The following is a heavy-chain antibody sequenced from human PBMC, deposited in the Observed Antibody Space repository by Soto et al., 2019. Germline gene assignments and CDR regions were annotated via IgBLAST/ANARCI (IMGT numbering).Heavy chain of an antibody. V-gene: IGHV3-9*01. CDR3: VKGRGRYFVYFGLDV. D-gene: IGHD1-26*01. CDR1: GFTFDDYA. CDR2: IDWNGGST. Sequence: EVQLVESGGGLVQPGRSLRLSCVASGFTFDDYAMHWVRQTPGKGLEWVSSIDWNGGSTAYADSVKGRFTISRDNARNSRYLQMNSLRPEDTALYYCVKGRGRYFVYFGLDVWGQGTTVTVSS. J-gene: IGHJ6*02.